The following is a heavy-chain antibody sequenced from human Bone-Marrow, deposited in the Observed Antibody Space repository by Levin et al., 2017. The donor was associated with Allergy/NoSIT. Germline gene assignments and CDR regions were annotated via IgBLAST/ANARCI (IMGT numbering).Heavy chain of an antibody. CDR1: GFTFSNYN. CDR2: FSSSSSNK. CDR3: ASSSPDYYDTNGESEYFHH. V-gene: IGHV3-48*02. D-gene: IGHD3-22*01. Sequence: QPGGSLRLSCTASGFTFSNYNMNWVRQAPGKGLEWVSYFSSSSSNKYYAHSVKGRFIISRDNAKNSLYLQMNSLTDEDTAVYYCASSSPDYYDTNGESEYFHHWGQGTLVTVSS. J-gene: IGHJ1*01.